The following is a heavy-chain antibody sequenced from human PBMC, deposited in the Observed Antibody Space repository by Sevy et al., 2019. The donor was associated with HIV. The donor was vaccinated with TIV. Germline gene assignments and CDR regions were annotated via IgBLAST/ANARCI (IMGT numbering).Heavy chain of an antibody. J-gene: IGHJ3*02. CDR2: INHSGST. V-gene: IGHV4-34*01. CDR1: GGSFSGYY. D-gene: IGHD2-2*01. CDR3: ARHCGSTSCSHAFDI. Sequence: SESLSLTCAVYGGSFSGYYWSWIRQPPGKGLEWIVEINHSGSTNYNSSLKSRVTISVDTSKNQFSLKLSSVTAADTAVYYCARHCGSTSCSHAFDIWGQGTMVTVSS.